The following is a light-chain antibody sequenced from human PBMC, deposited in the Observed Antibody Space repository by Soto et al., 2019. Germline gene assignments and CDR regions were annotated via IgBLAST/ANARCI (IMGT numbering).Light chain of an antibody. CDR3: NSYAGSNNWV. CDR1: SSDGGGYNY. J-gene: IGLJ3*02. V-gene: IGLV2-8*01. Sequence: QSALTQPPSASGSPGQSVTISCTGTSSDGGGYNYVSWYQQHPGKAPKLMIYEVSRRPSGVPDRFSGSKSGNTASRTVSGLQAEDEADYYCNSYAGSNNWVFGGGTKLTVL. CDR2: EVS.